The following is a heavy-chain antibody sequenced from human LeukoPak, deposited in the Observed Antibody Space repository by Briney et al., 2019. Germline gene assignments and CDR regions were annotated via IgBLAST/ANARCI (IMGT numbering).Heavy chain of an antibody. CDR3: ARGSGTTSDYYYMDV. CDR1: GGSISSYY. J-gene: IGHJ6*03. CDR2: IYTSGST. Sequence: PSETLSLTCTVSGGSISSYYWSWIRQPAGKGLEWIGRIYTSGSTNYNPSLKSRVTMSVDTSKNQFSLKLRSVTAADTAVYYCARGSGTTSDYYYMDVWGKGTTVTVSS. V-gene: IGHV4-4*07. D-gene: IGHD1-7*01.